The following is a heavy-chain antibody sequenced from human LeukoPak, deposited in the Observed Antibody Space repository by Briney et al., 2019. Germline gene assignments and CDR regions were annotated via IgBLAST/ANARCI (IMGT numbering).Heavy chain of an antibody. V-gene: IGHV3-48*03. CDR3: AREAFRSGYSYGPFDY. D-gene: IGHD5-18*01. J-gene: IGHJ4*02. CDR1: GFTFSSYE. CDR2: ISSSGSTI. Sequence: GGSLRLSCAASGFTFSSYEMNWVRQAPGKGLEWVSYISSSGSTIYYADSVKGRFTISRDNAKNSLYLQMNSLRAEDTAVYYCAREAFRSGYSYGPFDYWGQGTLVTVSS.